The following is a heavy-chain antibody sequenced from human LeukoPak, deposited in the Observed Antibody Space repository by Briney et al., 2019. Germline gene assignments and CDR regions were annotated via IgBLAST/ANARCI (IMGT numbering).Heavy chain of an antibody. CDR3: ARASHGYNDY. Sequence: SQTLSLTCAISVDSVSSNSAAWIWIRQSPSRGLEWLGRTYYRSKWYYDYAVSVRSRIIIKPDTSNNHFSLQLSSVTPEDTAVYYCARASHGYNDYWGQGTLVTVSS. CDR1: VDSVSSNSAA. V-gene: IGHV6-1*01. CDR2: TYYRSKWYY. J-gene: IGHJ4*02. D-gene: IGHD5-18*01.